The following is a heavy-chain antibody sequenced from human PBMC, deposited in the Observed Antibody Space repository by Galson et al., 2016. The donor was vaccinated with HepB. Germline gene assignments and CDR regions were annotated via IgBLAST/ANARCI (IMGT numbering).Heavy chain of an antibody. CDR1: GDSVSSSYAA. D-gene: IGHD2-8*01. J-gene: IGHJ6*02. V-gene: IGHV6-1*01. Sequence: CAISGDSVSSSYAAWNWIRQSPSRGLEWLGRTYFTSRWYTDHAESVKGRIDISPDTSKNQFSLLVNSVTPEDTAVYYCARAARLYGVLRTHGLDAWGQGTTVTASS. CDR3: ARAARLYGVLRTHGLDA. CDR2: TYFTSRWYT.